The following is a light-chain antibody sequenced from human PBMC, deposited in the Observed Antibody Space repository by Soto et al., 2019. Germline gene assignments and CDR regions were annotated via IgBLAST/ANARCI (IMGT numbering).Light chain of an antibody. CDR3: SSFRSGSTL. V-gene: IGLV2-14*01. J-gene: IGLJ1*01. Sequence: QSALTQPASVSGSPGQSIAISCTGTSSDVGAYNFVSWYQQHPGKAPKLMIYEVSNRPSGFSSRFSGSKSGNTASLTISGLQPEDEADYYCSSFRSGSTLFGTGTKVTVL. CDR1: SSDVGAYNF. CDR2: EVS.